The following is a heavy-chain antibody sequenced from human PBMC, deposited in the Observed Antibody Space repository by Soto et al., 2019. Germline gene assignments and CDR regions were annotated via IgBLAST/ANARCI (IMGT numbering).Heavy chain of an antibody. D-gene: IGHD3-16*01. CDR2: INPNSGGP. CDR3: TTDPGGGVTPREVPDY. CDR1: GYTFTEYY. J-gene: IGHJ4*02. Sequence: ASVKVSCKTSGYTFTEYYMHWVRHARGRGLEWMGWINPNSGGPISAQKFQGRVTMTRDTSISTAYLELNSLKTEDTAVYYCTTDPGGGVTPREVPDYWGQGTLVTVSS. V-gene: IGHV1-2*02.